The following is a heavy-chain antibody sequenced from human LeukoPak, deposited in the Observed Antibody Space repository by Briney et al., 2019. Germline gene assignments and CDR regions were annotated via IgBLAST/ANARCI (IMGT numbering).Heavy chain of an antibody. V-gene: IGHV3-23*01. D-gene: IGHD1/OR15-1a*01. J-gene: IGHJ4*02. CDR2: ISGSGDST. CDR1: GFTFSSYA. Sequence: GGSLRLSCAASGFTFSSYAMNWVRQAPGKGLEWGSAISGSGDSTYYADSVKGRFTISRDNSKNTLYLQMNSLRAEDTAVYYCAKRGNSFDYWGQGTLVTVSS. CDR3: AKRGNSFDY.